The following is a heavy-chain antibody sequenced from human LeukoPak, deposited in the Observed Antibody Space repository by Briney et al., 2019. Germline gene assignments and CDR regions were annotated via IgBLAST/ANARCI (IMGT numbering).Heavy chain of an antibody. CDR2: ISGSGGST. J-gene: IGHJ5*02. CDR1: GFTFSSYA. V-gene: IGHV3-23*01. Sequence: GGSLGLSCAASGFTFSSYAMSWVRQAPGKGLEWVSAISGSGGSTYYADSVKGRFTISRDNSKNTLYLQMNSPRAEDTAVYYCAKGNGDYINWFDPWGQGTLVTVSS. CDR3: AKGNGDYINWFDP. D-gene: IGHD4-17*01.